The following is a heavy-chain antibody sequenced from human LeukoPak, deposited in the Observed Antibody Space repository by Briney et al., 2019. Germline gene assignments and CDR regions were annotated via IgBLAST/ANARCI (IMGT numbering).Heavy chain of an antibody. CDR3: ARRRRYSSGWYES. D-gene: IGHD6-19*01. CDR2: IYTSGST. J-gene: IGHJ5*01. Sequence: PSETLSLTCTVSGGSISSGSYYWSWIRQPAGKGLEWIGRIYTSGSTNYNPSLKSRVTIPVDTSKNQFSLKLSSVTAADTAVYYCARRRRYSSGWYESWGQGTLVTVSS. V-gene: IGHV4-61*02. CDR1: GGSISSGSYY.